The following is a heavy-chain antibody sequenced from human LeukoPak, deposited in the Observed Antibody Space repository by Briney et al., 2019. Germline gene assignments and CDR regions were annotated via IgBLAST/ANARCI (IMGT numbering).Heavy chain of an antibody. CDR2: INHSGST. CDR3: AMGARADY. J-gene: IGHJ4*02. CDR1: GGSFSGYY. V-gene: IGHV4-34*01. Sequence: SETLSLTCAVYGGSFSGYYWSWIRQPPGKGLGWIGEINHSGSTNYNPSLKSRVTISVDTSKNQFSLKLSSVTAADTAVYYCAMGARADYWGQGTLVTVSS. D-gene: IGHD3-16*01.